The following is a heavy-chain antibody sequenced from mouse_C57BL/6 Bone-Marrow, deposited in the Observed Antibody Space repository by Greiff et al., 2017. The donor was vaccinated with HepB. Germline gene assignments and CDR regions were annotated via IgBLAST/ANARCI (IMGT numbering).Heavy chain of an antibody. D-gene: IGHD1-1*01. CDR1: GYAFSSSW. Sequence: QVQLQQSGPELVKPGASVKISCKASGYAFSSSWMNWVKQRPGKGLEWIGRIYPGDGDTNYNGKFKGKATLTADKSSSTAYMQLSSLTSADSAVYFCASYYYGSSLYAMDDWGQGTSVTVSS. V-gene: IGHV1-82*01. CDR2: IYPGDGDT. J-gene: IGHJ4*01. CDR3: ASYYYGSSLYAMDD.